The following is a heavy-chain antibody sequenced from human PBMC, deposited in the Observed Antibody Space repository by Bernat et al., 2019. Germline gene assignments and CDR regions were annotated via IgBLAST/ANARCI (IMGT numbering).Heavy chain of an antibody. Sequence: QLVESGGGVVQPGRSLRLSCAASGFTFSSYGMHWVRQAPGKGLEWVAVIWYDGSNKYYADSVKGRFTISRDNSKNTLYLQMNSLRAEDTAVYYCAREGYYYDSSGYSAAFDIWGQGTMVTVSS. J-gene: IGHJ3*02. V-gene: IGHV3-33*01. CDR1: GFTFSSYG. D-gene: IGHD3-22*01. CDR2: IWYDGSNK. CDR3: AREGYYYDSSGYSAAFDI.